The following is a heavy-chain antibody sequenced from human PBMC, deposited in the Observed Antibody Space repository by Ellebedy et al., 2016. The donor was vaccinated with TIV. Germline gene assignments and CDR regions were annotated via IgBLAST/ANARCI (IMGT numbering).Heavy chain of an antibody. Sequence: AASVKVSCKASGYTFTGYYMHWVRHAPGQGLEWLGWINPNSGGTNYAQKFQGRVTMTRDTSISTAYMDLSRLRSDDTAVYYCARTRGYSGYDSYGMDVWGQGTTVTVSS. CDR3: ARTRGYSGYDSYGMDV. CDR2: INPNSGGT. J-gene: IGHJ6*02. D-gene: IGHD5-12*01. V-gene: IGHV1-2*02. CDR1: GYTFTGYY.